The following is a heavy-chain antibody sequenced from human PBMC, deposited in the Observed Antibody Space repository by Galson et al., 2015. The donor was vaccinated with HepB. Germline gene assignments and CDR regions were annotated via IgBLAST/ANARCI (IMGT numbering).Heavy chain of an antibody. J-gene: IGHJ6*03. CDR2: IYTSGST. Sequence: LSLTCTVSGGSISSGSYYWSWIRQPAGKGLEWIGRIYTSGSTNYNPSLKSRVTMSVDTSKNQFSLKLSSVTAADTAVYYCARNSIGGAAGNYYYYYYMDVWGKGTTVTVSS. V-gene: IGHV4-61*02. CDR1: GGSISSGSYY. CDR3: ARNSIGGAAGNYYYYYYMDV. D-gene: IGHD6-13*01.